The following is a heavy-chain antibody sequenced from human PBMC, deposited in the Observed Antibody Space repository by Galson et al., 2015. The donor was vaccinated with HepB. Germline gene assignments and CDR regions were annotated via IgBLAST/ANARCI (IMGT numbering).Heavy chain of an antibody. CDR2: ISGSGGST. D-gene: IGHD3-16*01. Sequence: SLRLSCAASGFTFSSYAMSWVRQAPGKGLEWVSAISGSGGSTYYADSVKGRFTISRDNSKNTLYLQMNSLRAEDTAVYYCAKEWAFGNENMITFGGVATGDYWGQGTLVTVSS. CDR1: GFTFSSYA. V-gene: IGHV3-23*01. J-gene: IGHJ4*02. CDR3: AKEWAFGNENMITFGGVATGDY.